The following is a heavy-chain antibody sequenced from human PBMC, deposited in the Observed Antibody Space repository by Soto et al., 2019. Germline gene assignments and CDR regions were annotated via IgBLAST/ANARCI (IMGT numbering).Heavy chain of an antibody. D-gene: IGHD1-26*01. CDR1: GFTFSSYG. J-gene: IGHJ4*02. V-gene: IGHV3-33*01. CDR2: IWYDGSNK. CDR3: ARGVGSYYGGVSY. Sequence: QVQLVESGGGVVQPGRSLRLSCAASGFTFSSYGMHWVRRAPGKGLEWVAVIWYDGSNKYYADSVKGRFTISRDNSKNTLYLQMNSLRAEDTAVYYCARGVGSYYGGVSYWGQGTLVTVSS.